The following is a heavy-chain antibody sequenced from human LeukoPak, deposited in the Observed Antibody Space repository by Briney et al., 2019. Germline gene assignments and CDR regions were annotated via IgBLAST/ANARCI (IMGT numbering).Heavy chain of an antibody. D-gene: IGHD1-26*01. CDR1: GFTFSTYA. CDR3: ARDPTSSWETAFDI. CDR2: ISSSYSYI. V-gene: IGHV3-21*01. J-gene: IGHJ3*02. Sequence: GGSRLSCAASGFTFSTYAMSWVRQAPGKGLEWVSSISSSYSYIYYADSVKGRFTISRDDAKNSLYLQMNSLRAEDTAVYYCARDPTSSWETAFDIWGQGTTVTVSS.